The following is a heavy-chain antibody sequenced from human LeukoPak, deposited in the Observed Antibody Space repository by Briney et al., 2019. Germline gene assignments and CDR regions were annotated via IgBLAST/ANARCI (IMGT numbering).Heavy chain of an antibody. Sequence: GGSLRLSCAASGFTFSDYYMSWIRQAPGKGLEWVSYISSSGSTIYYADSVKGRFTISRDNAMNSLYLQMNSLRAEDTAVYYCARDRNYYDSSGYHRVDYWGQGTLVTVTS. CDR3: ARDRNYYDSSGYHRVDY. V-gene: IGHV3-11*04. CDR2: ISSSGSTI. J-gene: IGHJ4*02. D-gene: IGHD3-22*01. CDR1: GFTFSDYY.